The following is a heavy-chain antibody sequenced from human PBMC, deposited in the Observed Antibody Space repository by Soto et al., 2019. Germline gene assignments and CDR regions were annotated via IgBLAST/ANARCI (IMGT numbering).Heavy chain of an antibody. Sequence: PGGSLRLSCVDSEFTFSGYWMHWVRQVPGKGLVWVSRMNEDGSTTDYADSVKGRFTISRDNSKNTLYLQMNSLRAEDTAVYYCAKDHSPYYXFWSGYLNYHYYYGMDVWGQGTTVTVSS. J-gene: IGHJ6*02. V-gene: IGHV3-74*01. CDR1: EFTFSGYW. CDR2: MNEDGSTT. CDR3: AKDHSPYYXFWSGYLNYHYYYGMDV. D-gene: IGHD3-3*01.